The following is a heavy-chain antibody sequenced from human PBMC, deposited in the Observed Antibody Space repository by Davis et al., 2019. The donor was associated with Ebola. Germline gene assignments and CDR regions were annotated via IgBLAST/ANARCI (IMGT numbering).Heavy chain of an antibody. CDR1: GGSISSSSYY. Sequence: SETLSLTCTVSGGSISSSSYYWGWIRQPPGKGLEWIGSIYYSGSTYYNPSLKSRVTISVDTSKNQFSLKLSSVTAADTAVYYCARHVPWFGEFVPHFDYWGQGTLVTVSS. D-gene: IGHD3-10*01. CDR3: ARHVPWFGEFVPHFDY. V-gene: IGHV4-39*01. J-gene: IGHJ4*02. CDR2: IYYSGST.